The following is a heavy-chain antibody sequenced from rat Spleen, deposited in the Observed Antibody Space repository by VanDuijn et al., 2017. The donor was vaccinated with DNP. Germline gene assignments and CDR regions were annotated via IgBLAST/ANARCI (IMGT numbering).Heavy chain of an antibody. CDR1: GFTFSDYN. J-gene: IGHJ3*01. Sequence: EVKLVESGGGLVQPGRSLKLSCAASGFTFSDYNMAWVRQVPGKGLDWIASITSSGDNTFYADSVKGRFTISRDNAKNTLYRQMSSLRSEETATYYCARDWDPGRGQGTLVTVSS. CDR2: ITSSGDNT. V-gene: IGHV5S11*01. D-gene: IGHD1-4*01. CDR3: ARDWDPG.